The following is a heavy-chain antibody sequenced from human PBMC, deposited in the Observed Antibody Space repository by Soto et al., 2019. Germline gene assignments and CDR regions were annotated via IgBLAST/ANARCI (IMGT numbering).Heavy chain of an antibody. Sequence: EVQLLESGGGLVQPGGSLRLSCAASGFTFSSYAMSWVRQAPGKGLEWVSAISGSGGSTYYADSVKGRFTIARDNSKNTLYLQMNSLRAEDTAVYYCAKCISEWLLDYYYYMDVWGKGTTVTVSS. CDR1: GFTFSSYA. CDR3: AKCISEWLLDYYYYMDV. D-gene: IGHD3-3*01. V-gene: IGHV3-23*01. CDR2: ISGSGGST. J-gene: IGHJ6*03.